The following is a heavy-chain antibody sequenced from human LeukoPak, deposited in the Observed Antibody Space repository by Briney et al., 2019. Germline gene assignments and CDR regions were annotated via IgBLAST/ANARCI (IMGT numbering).Heavy chain of an antibody. D-gene: IGHD3-10*02. CDR2: INPNSGDT. CDR3: ARDVRHAFDI. CDR1: GYTFTGYY. J-gene: IGHJ3*02. Sequence: ASVKVSCKASGYTFTGYYLHWVRQAPGQGLEWMGWINPNSGDTHYALKFQGRITMTSDTSISTVYMEVSRLRSDDTAVYKCARDVRHAFDIWGQGTMVTVSS. V-gene: IGHV1-2*02.